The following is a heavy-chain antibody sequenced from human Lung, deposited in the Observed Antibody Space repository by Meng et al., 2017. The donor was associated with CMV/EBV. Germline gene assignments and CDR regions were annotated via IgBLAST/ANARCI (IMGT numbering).Heavy chain of an antibody. CDR2: ISYDGKTYDRSNK. Sequence: GGSLRLXXAASGFTFSNYAMHWVRQAPGKGLEWVAIISYDGKTYDRSNKYYADSVKGRFTISRDNSKNTLYLQMSNLRTDDTAVYYCARDRILDFWSGYPRGYYGIDVWGQGXTVTVSS. J-gene: IGHJ6*02. V-gene: IGHV3-30-3*01. CDR3: ARDRILDFWSGYPRGYYGIDV. D-gene: IGHD3-3*01. CDR1: GFTFSNYA.